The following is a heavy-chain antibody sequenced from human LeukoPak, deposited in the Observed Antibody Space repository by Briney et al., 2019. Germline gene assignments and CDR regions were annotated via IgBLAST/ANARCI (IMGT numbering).Heavy chain of an antibody. CDR3: ARDLVTMVRGGFDP. CDR1: GYTFTGYD. CDR2: INPNSGGT. J-gene: IGHJ5*02. Sequence: GASVKVSCKASGYTFTGYDVHWVRQAPGQGLEWMGWINPNSGGTNYAQKFQGRVTMTRDTSISTAYMELSRLRSDDTAVHYCARDLVTMVRGGFDPWGQGTLVTVSS. V-gene: IGHV1-2*02. D-gene: IGHD3-10*01.